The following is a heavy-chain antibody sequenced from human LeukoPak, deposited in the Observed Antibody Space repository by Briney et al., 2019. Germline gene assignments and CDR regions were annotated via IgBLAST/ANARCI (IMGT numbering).Heavy chain of an antibody. Sequence: PGGSLRLSCAASGFTFSIYGMHWVRQAPGKGLEWVAFIRYDGSNKYYADSVKGRFTISRDNSKNTLYLQMNSLRAEDTAVYYCAKEGDSGYDSNWFDPWGQGTLVTVSS. CDR3: AKEGDSGYDSNWFDP. J-gene: IGHJ5*02. D-gene: IGHD5-12*01. CDR1: GFTFSIYG. CDR2: IRYDGSNK. V-gene: IGHV3-30*02.